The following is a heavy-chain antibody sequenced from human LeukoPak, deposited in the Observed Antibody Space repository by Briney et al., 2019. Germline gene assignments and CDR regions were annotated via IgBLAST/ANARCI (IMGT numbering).Heavy chain of an antibody. Sequence: GASVKVSCKASGYTFSNYGISWVRQAPGQGLEWMGWISAYNGITNYAQSLQGRVTMTTDTSTSTAYMELRSLRSDDTAVYYCARGKVFCGGDCYSTGNFFDYWGQGTLVTVSS. J-gene: IGHJ4*02. CDR2: ISAYNGIT. CDR1: GYTFSNYG. V-gene: IGHV1-18*01. D-gene: IGHD2-21*02. CDR3: ARGKVFCGGDCYSTGNFFDY.